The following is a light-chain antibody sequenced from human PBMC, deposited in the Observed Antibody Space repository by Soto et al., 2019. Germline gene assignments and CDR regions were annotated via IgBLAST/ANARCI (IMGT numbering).Light chain of an antibody. Sequence: NFMLTQPHSVSESPGKTVTISCTRSSGSIASNSVQWYQQRPGRSPTTVIYEDNRRPSGVPDRVSGSIDSSSNSASLSISGLKTEDEADYYCQSYDSSNHWVFGGGTKVTVL. V-gene: IGLV6-57*01. CDR2: EDN. CDR1: SGSIASNS. J-gene: IGLJ3*02. CDR3: QSYDSSNHWV.